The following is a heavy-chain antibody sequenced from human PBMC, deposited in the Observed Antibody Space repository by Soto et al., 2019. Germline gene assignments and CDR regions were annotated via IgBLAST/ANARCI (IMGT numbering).Heavy chain of an antibody. CDR2: INPNSGGT. J-gene: IGHJ6*02. CDR3: ARDVTTVPWNGMDV. CDR1: GYTFTGYY. D-gene: IGHD4-4*01. V-gene: IGHV1-2*04. Sequence: ASVKVSCKASGYTFTGYYMHWVRQAPGQGLEWMGWINPNSGGTNYAQKFQGWVTMTRDTSISTAYMELSRLRSDDTAVYYCARDVTTVPWNGMDVWGQGTTVTVSS.